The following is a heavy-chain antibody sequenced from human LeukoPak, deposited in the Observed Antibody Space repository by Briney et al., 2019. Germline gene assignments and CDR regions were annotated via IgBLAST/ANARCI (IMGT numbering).Heavy chain of an antibody. CDR2: ISSGRTYT. V-gene: IGHV3-21*01. CDR3: ARGDRSAVFDY. D-gene: IGHD6-13*01. J-gene: IGHJ4*02. CDR1: GFTFSSLN. Sequence: GGSLRLSCAASGFTFSSLNMNWVRQAPGKGLEWVSSISSGRTYTYYADSVKGRFTISRENTKNSLFLQMNSLRAEDTAIYYCARGDRSAVFDYWGQGSLVTVSS.